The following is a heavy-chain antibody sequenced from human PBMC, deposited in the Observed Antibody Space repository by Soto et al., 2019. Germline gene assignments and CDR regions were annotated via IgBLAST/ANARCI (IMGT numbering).Heavy chain of an antibody. V-gene: IGHV1-18*01. CDR2: ISAYDGDT. CDR3: ARDDCRGGGCYLGDY. CDR1: GYTFTSYG. D-gene: IGHD2-15*01. J-gene: IGHJ4*02. Sequence: QVQLVQSGAEVKKPGASVKVSCKASGYTFTSYGISWVRQAPGQGLEWMGWISAYDGDTNYAQNVQGRVTMTTDTTTSTAYMKLRSLRSDDTAVYYCARDDCRGGGCYLGDYWGQGTLITVSS.